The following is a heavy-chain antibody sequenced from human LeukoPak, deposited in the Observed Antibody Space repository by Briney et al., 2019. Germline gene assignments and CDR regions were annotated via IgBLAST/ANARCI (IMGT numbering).Heavy chain of an antibody. CDR2: ISASGTT. D-gene: IGHD5-12*01. V-gene: IGHV4-4*07. Sequence: SETLSLTCTVSGGSISSYYWSWIRQPAGKGLEWIGRISASGTTRYNPSLKSRVTVSIDTSKNQFSLKLTSVTAADTAVYFCARGLAAAYDYNWFDPWGQGTLVTVSS. CDR3: ARGLAAAYDYNWFDP. CDR1: GGSISSYY. J-gene: IGHJ5*02.